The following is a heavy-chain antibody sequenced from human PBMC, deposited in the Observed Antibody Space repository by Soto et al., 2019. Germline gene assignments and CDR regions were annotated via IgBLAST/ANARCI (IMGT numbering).Heavy chain of an antibody. J-gene: IGHJ5*02. CDR2: ISYDGSNK. CDR1: GFTFSSYA. CDR3: ARALFGGGPGANWFDP. Sequence: PGGSLRLSCAASGFTFSSYAMHWVRQAPGKGLEWVAVISYDGSNKYYADSVKGRFTISRDNSKNTLYLQMNSLRAEDTAVYYCARALFGGGPGANWFDPWGQGTLVTVYS. V-gene: IGHV3-30-3*01. D-gene: IGHD3-16*01.